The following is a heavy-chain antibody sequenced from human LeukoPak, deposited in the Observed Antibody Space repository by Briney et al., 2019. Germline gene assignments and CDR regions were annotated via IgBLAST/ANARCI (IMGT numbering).Heavy chain of an antibody. CDR2: IIPIFGTA. CDR1: GGTFSSYA. CDR3: ARRLPPYYDSSGSWFDP. D-gene: IGHD3-22*01. Sequence: GASVKVSCKASGGTFSSYAFSWVRQAPGQGLEWMGGIIPIFGTANYAQKFQGRVTITTDESTSTAYMELSSLRSEDTAVYYCARRLPPYYDSSGSWFDPWGQGTLVTVSS. V-gene: IGHV1-69*05. J-gene: IGHJ5*02.